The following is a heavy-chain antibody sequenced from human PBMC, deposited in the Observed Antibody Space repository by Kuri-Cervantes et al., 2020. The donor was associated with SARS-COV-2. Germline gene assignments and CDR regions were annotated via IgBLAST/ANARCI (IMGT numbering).Heavy chain of an antibody. D-gene: IGHD3-10*01. CDR3: ARGPPYYYGSGSYFHPPFDY. J-gene: IGHJ4*02. CDR1: GFTFSSYW. Sequence: ETLSLTCAASGFTFSSYWMHWVRQAPGKGLVWVSRINSDGSSTSYADSVKGRFTISRDNAKNTLYLQMNSLRAEDTAVYYCARGPPYYYGSGSYFHPPFDYWGQGTLVTVSS. CDR2: INSDGSST. V-gene: IGHV3-74*01.